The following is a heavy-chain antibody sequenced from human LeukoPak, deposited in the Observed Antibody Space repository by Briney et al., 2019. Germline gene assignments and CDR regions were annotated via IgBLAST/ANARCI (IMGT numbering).Heavy chain of an antibody. CDR2: INSDGSST. CDR1: GFTFSSYW. D-gene: IGHD5-18*01. J-gene: IGHJ3*02. V-gene: IGHV3-74*01. CDR3: ARGSYGGDAFDI. Sequence: GGSLRLSCAASGFTFSSYWMHWVRQAPGKGLVWVSRINSDGSSTSYADSVKGRFTISRDNAKNTLYLQMNSLRAEDTAVYYCARGSYGGDAFDIWGQGTMVTVSS.